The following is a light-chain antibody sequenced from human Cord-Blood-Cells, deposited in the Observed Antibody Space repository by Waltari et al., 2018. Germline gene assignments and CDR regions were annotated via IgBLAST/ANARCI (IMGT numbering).Light chain of an antibody. CDR3: SSYTSSSTLV. CDR2: DVS. V-gene: IGLV2-14*03. Sequence: QSALTQPASVSGSPGQSITIACTGTSSDVGGYNYVSWYQQHTGKAPNLMIYDVSNRPSWVSNRFSGSKSGNTTSLTISGLQAEDEADYYCSSYTSSSTLVFGGGTKLTVL. CDR1: SSDVGGYNY. J-gene: IGLJ3*02.